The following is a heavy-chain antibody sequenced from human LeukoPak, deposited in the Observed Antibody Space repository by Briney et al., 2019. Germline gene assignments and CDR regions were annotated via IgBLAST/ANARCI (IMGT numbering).Heavy chain of an antibody. CDR2: IYYSGSI. V-gene: IGHV4-59*01. J-gene: IGHJ6*02. CDR3: ARSEVPVPEYYGLDV. D-gene: IGHD1-14*01. CDR1: GGSIRNYY. Sequence: SETLSLTCTVSGGSIRNYYWSWIRQPPGKGPEYIGNIYYSGSINYNPSLKSRVTISLDTSKNQFSLKLSSVTAADTAVYYCARSEVPVPEYYGLDVWGQGTTVTVSS.